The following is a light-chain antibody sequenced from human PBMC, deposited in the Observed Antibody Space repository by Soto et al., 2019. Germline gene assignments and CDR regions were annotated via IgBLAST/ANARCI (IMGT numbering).Light chain of an antibody. J-gene: IGKJ1*01. CDR3: HQYNHWPPWT. V-gene: IGKV3-15*01. CDR1: QSVGTN. CDR2: AAS. Sequence: ETVMTQSPVTLSVSPGERATLSCRASQSVGTNLAWYQQKPGQAPRLLIYAASIRATGVPARFSGSGSGTEFTLTISTLQSEDFAVYYCHQYNHWPPWTFGQGTKVEIK.